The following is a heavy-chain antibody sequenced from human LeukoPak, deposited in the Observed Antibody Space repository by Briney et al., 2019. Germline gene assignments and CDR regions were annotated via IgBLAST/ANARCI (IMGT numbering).Heavy chain of an antibody. CDR1: GFSFNNYA. CDR2: IIGSSGTT. Sequence: GGSLRLSCVASGFSFNNYAMNWVRQAPGKGLEWVSFIIGSSGTTFYEDSVKGRFTISRDKSKSTLYVQMNSLRAEDTAVYYRAKGAYDYIEIAYFDYWGQGSLVTVSS. D-gene: IGHD3-16*01. J-gene: IGHJ4*02. CDR3: AKGAYDYIEIAYFDY. V-gene: IGHV3-23*01.